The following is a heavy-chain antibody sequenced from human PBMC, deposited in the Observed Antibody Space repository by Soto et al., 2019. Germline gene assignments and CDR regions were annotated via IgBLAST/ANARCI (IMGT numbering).Heavy chain of an antibody. CDR1: GGSISSRSYY. CDR3: AADTVTLYYYYYGMDV. Sequence: QLQLQESGPGLVKPSETLSLTCTVSGGSISSRSYYWGWIRQPPGKGLEWIGSMYYSGSTYYNPSLKSRVTISAATAKTQFPLMLSSVTAADTAVYYCAADTVTLYYYYYGMDVWGQGPTVTVSS. D-gene: IGHD4-17*01. CDR2: MYYSGST. V-gene: IGHV4-39*01. J-gene: IGHJ6*02.